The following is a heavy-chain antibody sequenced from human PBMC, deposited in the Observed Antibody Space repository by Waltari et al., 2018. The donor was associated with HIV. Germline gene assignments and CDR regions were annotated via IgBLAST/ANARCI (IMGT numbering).Heavy chain of an antibody. Sequence: QVQLQESGPGLVKPSQTLSLTCTVSGGSISSGSYYWSWIRQPAGKGLEWIGRIYTSGSTNYNPSLKSRVTISVDTSKNQFSLKLSSVTAADTAVYYCARDPHYYDSSYHAFDIWGQGTMVTVSS. J-gene: IGHJ3*02. CDR2: IYTSGST. CDR1: GGSISSGSYY. CDR3: ARDPHYYDSSYHAFDI. V-gene: IGHV4-61*02. D-gene: IGHD3-22*01.